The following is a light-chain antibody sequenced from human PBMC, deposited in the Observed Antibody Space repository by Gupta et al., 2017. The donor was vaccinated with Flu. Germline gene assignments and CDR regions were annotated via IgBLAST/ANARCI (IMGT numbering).Light chain of an antibody. CDR2: WAS. Sequence: DIVMTQSPDSLAVSLGERATINCKSSQSAFDTFNNKTYLAWYQQKPGQPPKVLIYWASTRDSGVPDRFSGRGFGKDFTLTISSLQAEDVAVYYCQQYDSTPLTFGQGTXVEIK. J-gene: IGKJ1*01. CDR1: QSAFDTFNNKTY. CDR3: QQYDSTPLT. V-gene: IGKV4-1*01.